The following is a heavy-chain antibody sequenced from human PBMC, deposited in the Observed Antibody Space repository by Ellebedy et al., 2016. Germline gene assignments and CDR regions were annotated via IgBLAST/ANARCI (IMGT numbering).Heavy chain of an antibody. Sequence: SETLSLXCTVSGDSVSNINYYWAWIRQPPGKDLEWIGTTYYTGATSYNPSLRSRVTLDVDTSKNHFSLTLNSATAADTAVYYCARLPRTMANAVYFFDSWGQGTLVTVSS. CDR3: ARLPRTMANAVYFFDS. D-gene: IGHD1-1*01. V-gene: IGHV4-39*02. CDR1: GDSVSNINYY. J-gene: IGHJ4*02. CDR2: TYYTGAT.